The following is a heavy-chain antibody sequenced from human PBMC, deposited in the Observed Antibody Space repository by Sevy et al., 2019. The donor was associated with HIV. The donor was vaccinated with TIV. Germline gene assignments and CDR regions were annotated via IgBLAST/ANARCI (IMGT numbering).Heavy chain of an antibody. CDR3: ARLPTGLHSFNYLLSTYFDS. Sequence: GGSLRLSCAASGFDFNHHWMSWVRQAPQKGLEWVANIKQDGSETYYVDSLEGRFTISRDNAKNSLSLQINDLRAEDTAVYYCARLPTGLHSFNYLLSTYFDSWGQGTLVTVSS. CDR1: GFDFNHHW. V-gene: IGHV3-7*01. J-gene: IGHJ4*02. D-gene: IGHD3-9*01. CDR2: IKQDGSET.